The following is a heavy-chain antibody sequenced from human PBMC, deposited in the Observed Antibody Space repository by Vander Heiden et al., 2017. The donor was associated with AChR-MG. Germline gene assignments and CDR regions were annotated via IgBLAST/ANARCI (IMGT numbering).Heavy chain of an antibody. Sequence: EAQLLESGGGLVQPGGSLRLSCVAYGFTFSTYAMSWVRQAPGKGLEWVSGIGGSGDRTCYADSVKGRFTISRDNSKNMFYLQMNSLRAEDTALYYCAKSLYGGMDVWGQGTTVTVSS. CDR1: GFTFSTYA. V-gene: IGHV3-23*01. J-gene: IGHJ6*02. CDR2: IGGSGDRT. CDR3: AKSLYGGMDV. D-gene: IGHD2-8*01.